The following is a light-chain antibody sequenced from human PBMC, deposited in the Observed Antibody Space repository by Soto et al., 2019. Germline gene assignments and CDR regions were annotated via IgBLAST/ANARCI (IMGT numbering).Light chain of an antibody. CDR1: QSISSY. Sequence: DIQMTQSPSSLSASVGDRVTITCRASQSISSYLNWYQQKPGKAPKLLIYAASSLQSGVPSRFSGSGSGTDFTLTINRLEPEDSAVYYCQQYRSLITFGQGTRLEIK. CDR3: QQYRSLIT. J-gene: IGKJ5*01. CDR2: AAS. V-gene: IGKV1-39*01.